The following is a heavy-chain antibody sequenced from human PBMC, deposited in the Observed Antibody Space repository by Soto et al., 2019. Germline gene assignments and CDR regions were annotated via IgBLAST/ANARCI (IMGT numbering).Heavy chain of an antibody. D-gene: IGHD5-18*01. V-gene: IGHV4-31*03. CDR3: ARDGGSGYSLRGWFDP. Sequence: QVQLQESGPGLVKPSQTLSLTCTVSGGSISSGGYYWSWIRQHPGKGLEWIGYIYYSGSTYYNPSLKSRVTISVDTSKNQFSLKLSSVTAADTAVYYCARDGGSGYSLRGWFDPWGQGTLVTVSS. CDR2: IYYSGST. J-gene: IGHJ5*02. CDR1: GGSISSGGYY.